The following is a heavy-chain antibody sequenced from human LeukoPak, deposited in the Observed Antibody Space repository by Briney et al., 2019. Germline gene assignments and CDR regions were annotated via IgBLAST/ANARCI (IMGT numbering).Heavy chain of an antibody. D-gene: IGHD2-15*01. V-gene: IGHV4-61*02. CDR3: ARKVCSGGSCYNDY. J-gene: IGHJ4*02. CDR1: GGSISSAKYF. CDR2: IYTSGST. Sequence: PSETLSLTCTVSGGSISSAKYFWSWIRQPAGKGLEWIGRIYTSGSTNYNPSLKSRVTISVDTSKNQFSLKLSSVTATDTAVYYCARKVCSGGSCYNDYWGQGTLVTVSS.